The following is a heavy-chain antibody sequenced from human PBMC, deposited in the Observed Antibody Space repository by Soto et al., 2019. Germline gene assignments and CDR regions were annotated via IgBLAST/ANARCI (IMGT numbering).Heavy chain of an antibody. V-gene: IGHV4-59*08. CDR3: ARSSSIAAHDGFNWFDP. Sequence: SETLSLTRTVSGGSISSYYWSWIRQPPGKGLEWIGYIYYSGSTNYNPSLKSRVTISVDTSKNQFSLKLSSVTAADTAVYYCARSSSIAAHDGFNWFDPWGQGTLVTVSS. CDR2: IYYSGST. D-gene: IGHD6-6*01. J-gene: IGHJ5*02. CDR1: GGSISSYY.